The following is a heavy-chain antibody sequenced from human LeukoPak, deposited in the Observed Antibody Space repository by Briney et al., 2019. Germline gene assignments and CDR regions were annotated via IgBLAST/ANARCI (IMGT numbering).Heavy chain of an antibody. CDR2: IVHTVTNT. CDR1: GYRFIRYW. Sequence: GESLQISCQGSGYRFIRYWITWVRQMPGKGVEWVGRIVHTVTNTTYSPSFQGHVTISADKSISTAYLQWSSLKASHTAMYYCARLPSGYSGYPYSDYWGQGTLVTVSS. D-gene: IGHD5-12*01. V-gene: IGHV5-10-1*01. CDR3: ARLPSGYSGYPYSDY. J-gene: IGHJ4*02.